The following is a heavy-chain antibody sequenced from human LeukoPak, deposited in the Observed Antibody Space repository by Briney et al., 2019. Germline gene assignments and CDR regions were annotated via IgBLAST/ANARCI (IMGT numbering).Heavy chain of an antibody. CDR2: ISYDGSNK. CDR3: AREQLGYCSSTSCYYFGTQEPTFDY. D-gene: IGHD2-2*01. Sequence: GGSLRLSCAASGFTFSSYAMHWVRQAPGKGLEWVAVISYDGSNKYYADSVKGRFTISRDNSKNTLYLQMNSLRAEGTAVYYCAREQLGYCSSTSCYYFGTQEPTFDYWGQGTLVTVSS. V-gene: IGHV3-30-3*01. J-gene: IGHJ4*02. CDR1: GFTFSSYA.